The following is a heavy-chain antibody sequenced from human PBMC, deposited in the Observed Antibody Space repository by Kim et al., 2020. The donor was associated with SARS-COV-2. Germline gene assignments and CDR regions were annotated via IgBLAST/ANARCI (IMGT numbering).Heavy chain of an antibody. V-gene: IGHV1-18*04. Sequence: ASVKVSCKASGYTFTSYGISWVRQAPGQGLEWMGWISAYNGNTNYAQKLQGRVTMTTDTSTSTAYMELRSLRSDDTAVYYCARINTYLGYCSSTSCYRGYYFDYWGQGTLVTVSS. CDR1: GYTFTSYG. CDR2: ISAYNGNT. J-gene: IGHJ4*02. CDR3: ARINTYLGYCSSTSCYRGYYFDY. D-gene: IGHD2-2*02.